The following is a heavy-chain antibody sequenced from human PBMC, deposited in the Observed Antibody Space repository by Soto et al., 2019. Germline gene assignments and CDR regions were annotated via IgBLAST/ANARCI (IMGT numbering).Heavy chain of an antibody. V-gene: IGHV5-51*01. D-gene: IGHD6-6*01. J-gene: IGHJ4*02. CDR1: GYSFTSYW. CDR2: IYPDDSDT. CDR3: ARPGLTASSSFDY. Sequence: PGESLKISCKGSGYSFTSYWIGWVRQMPGKGLEWMGIIYPDDSDTRYSPSFQGQVTISADKSINTAYLQWSSLKASDSAMYYCARPGLTASSSFDYWGQGTLVNVSS.